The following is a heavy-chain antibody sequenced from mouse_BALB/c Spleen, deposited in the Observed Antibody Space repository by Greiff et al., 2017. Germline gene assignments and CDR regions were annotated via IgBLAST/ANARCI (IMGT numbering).Heavy chain of an antibody. CDR1: GYTFTSYW. D-gene: IGHD1-1*01. Sequence: EVQLQESGTVLARPGASVKMSCKASGYTFTSYWMHWVKQRPGQGLEWIGAIYPGNSDTSYNQKFKGKAKLTAVTSTSTAYMELSSLTNEDSAVYYCTRDGITTVVAWYFDVWGAGTTVTVSS. CDR2: IYPGNSDT. V-gene: IGHV1-5*01. CDR3: TRDGITTVVAWYFDV. J-gene: IGHJ1*01.